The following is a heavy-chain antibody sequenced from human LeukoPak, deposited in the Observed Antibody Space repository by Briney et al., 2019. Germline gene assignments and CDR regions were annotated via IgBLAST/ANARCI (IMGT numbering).Heavy chain of an antibody. CDR1: GFTVSSNY. CDR3: ARGSYGSGSYYSAY. J-gene: IGHJ4*02. V-gene: IGHV3-66*01. CDR2: IYSGGST. D-gene: IGHD3-10*01. Sequence: PGGSLRLSCAASGFTVSSNYMSWVRQAPGKGLEWVSVIYSGGSTYYADSVKGRFTISRDNSKNTLYLQMNSLRAEDTAVYYCARGSYGSGSYYSAYRGQGTLVTVSS.